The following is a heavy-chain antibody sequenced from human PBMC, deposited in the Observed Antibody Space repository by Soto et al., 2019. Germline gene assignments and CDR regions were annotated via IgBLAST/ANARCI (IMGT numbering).Heavy chain of an antibody. Sequence: QVQLVQSGAEVKKPGSSVKVSCKASGGTFSSYTISWVRQAPGQGLEWMGRIIPILGIANYAQKFQGRVTITADKSTSTAYMELSSLRSEDTAVYYCAGGGYCSGGSCYHVKWGQGTLVTVSS. CDR1: GGTFSSYT. V-gene: IGHV1-69*02. CDR2: IIPILGIA. J-gene: IGHJ4*02. D-gene: IGHD2-15*01. CDR3: AGGGYCSGGSCYHVK.